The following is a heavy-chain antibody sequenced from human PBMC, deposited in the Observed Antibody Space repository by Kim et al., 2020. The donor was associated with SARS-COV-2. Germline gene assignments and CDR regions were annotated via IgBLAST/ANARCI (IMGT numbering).Heavy chain of an antibody. D-gene: IGHD2-21*02. CDR2: IWYDGSNK. CDR1: GFTFSSYG. CDR3: VRDRLQCGGDCRFGMDV. Sequence: GGSLRLSCVTSGFTFSSYGMHWVRQAPGKGLEWVAVIWYDGSNKYYADSVKGRFTISRDNSKNTLYLQMNSLRAEDTAVYYCVRDRLQCGGDCRFGMDVWGQGTTVTVSS. J-gene: IGHJ6*02. V-gene: IGHV3-33*08.